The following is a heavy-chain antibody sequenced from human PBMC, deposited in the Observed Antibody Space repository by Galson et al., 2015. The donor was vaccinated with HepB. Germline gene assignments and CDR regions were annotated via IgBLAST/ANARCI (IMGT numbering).Heavy chain of an antibody. CDR2: ICGSGSAV. CDR3: ATIAMDAFDI. CDR1: GFTFTDYY. J-gene: IGHJ3*02. Sequence: SLRLSCAAAGFTFTDYYMSWIRQAPGKGLEWLSYICGSGSAVYYADSVQGRVTISRDNAKNSLYLQMSSLRAEDTALYYCATIAMDAFDIWGQGTMVTVSS. V-gene: IGHV3-11*01. D-gene: IGHD6-13*01.